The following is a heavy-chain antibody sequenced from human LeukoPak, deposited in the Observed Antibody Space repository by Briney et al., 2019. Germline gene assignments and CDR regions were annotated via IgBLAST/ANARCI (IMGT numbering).Heavy chain of an antibody. V-gene: IGHV4-39*07. CDR2: IYYSGST. J-gene: IGHJ6*03. Sequence: SETLSLTCTVSGGSISSSSYYWGWIRQPPGKGLEWIGSIYYSGSTYYNPSLKSRVTISVDTSKNQFSLKLSSVTAADTAVYYCARLRYCSSTSCYRVGGYYYYYMDVWGKGTTVTISS. CDR1: GGSISSSSYY. CDR3: ARLRYCSSTSCYRVGGYYYYYMDV. D-gene: IGHD2-2*02.